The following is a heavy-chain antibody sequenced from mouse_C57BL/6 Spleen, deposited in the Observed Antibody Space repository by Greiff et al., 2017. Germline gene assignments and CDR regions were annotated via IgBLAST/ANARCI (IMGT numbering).Heavy chain of an antibody. CDR2: IWGGGST. J-gene: IGHJ3*01. Sequence: VQRVESGPGLVAPSQSLSISCTVSGFSLTSYGVDWVRQPPGKGLEWLGVIWGGGSTNNYSALMSRLSISKDDSKSQVFLKMNRLQTDDTAMYYCARLGQGFAYWGQGTLVTVSA. CDR1: GFSLTSYG. D-gene: IGHD3-3*01. CDR3: ARLGQGFAY. V-gene: IGHV2-9*01.